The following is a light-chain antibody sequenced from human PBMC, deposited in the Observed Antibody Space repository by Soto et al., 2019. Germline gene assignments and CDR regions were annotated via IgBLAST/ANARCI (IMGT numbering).Light chain of an antibody. CDR3: KQAYSFPPT. CDR1: QGISGY. J-gene: IGKJ4*01. CDR2: AAS. Sequence: DIPMTQSPSSVSASVGDRITITCRASQGISGYLAWYQQKPGEAPRLLIYAASTLQSGVPSRFSGSGSGTEFTLTISSLQPEDFATYYCKQAYSFPPTFGGGTKVEIQ. V-gene: IGKV1-12*01.